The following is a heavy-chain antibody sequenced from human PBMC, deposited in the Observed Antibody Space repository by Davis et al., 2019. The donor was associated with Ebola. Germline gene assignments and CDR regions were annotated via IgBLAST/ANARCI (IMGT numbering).Heavy chain of an antibody. CDR1: GFPFSSYS. CDR3: ARGGGDNDYFDS. D-gene: IGHD3-16*01. CDR2: ISSSSSYI. Sequence: GESLKIPCVVPGFPFSSYSMNWVRQAPGKGLEWISSISSSSSYIFYADSLKGRFTISRDNAKNSLYLQMNSLRGEDTAVYYCARGGGDNDYFDSWGQGTLVTVSS. J-gene: IGHJ4*02. V-gene: IGHV3-21*01.